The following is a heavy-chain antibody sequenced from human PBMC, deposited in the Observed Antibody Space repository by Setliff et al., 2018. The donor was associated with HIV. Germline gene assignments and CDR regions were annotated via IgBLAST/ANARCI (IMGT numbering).Heavy chain of an antibody. V-gene: IGHV1-18*04. D-gene: IGHD6-19*01. J-gene: IGHJ3*02. Sequence: GPSVKVSCKASGYTFTNYGISWVRQAPGQGLEWMGWISLYNGNTKYAQKVQDRVAMTTETATRTAYLEMRSLRSDDTAVYFCARVPYRSAWFSGGHDAFDIWGQGTMVTVS. CDR2: ISLYNGNT. CDR1: GYTFTNYG. CDR3: ARVPYRSAWFSGGHDAFDI.